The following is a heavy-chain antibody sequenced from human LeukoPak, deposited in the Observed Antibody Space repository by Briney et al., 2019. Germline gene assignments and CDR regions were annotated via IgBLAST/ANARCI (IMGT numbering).Heavy chain of an antibody. Sequence: PSETLSLTCTVSGGSISSGSYYWTWIRQPAGKGLEWIGYIYYSGSTNYNPSLKSRVTMSVDTSKNQFSLKLSSVTALDTAVYYCARTTRRGLSWFDPWGQGTLVTVSS. CDR1: GGSISSGSYY. CDR3: ARTTRRGLSWFDP. J-gene: IGHJ5*02. CDR2: IYYSGST. V-gene: IGHV4-61*10. D-gene: IGHD4-17*01.